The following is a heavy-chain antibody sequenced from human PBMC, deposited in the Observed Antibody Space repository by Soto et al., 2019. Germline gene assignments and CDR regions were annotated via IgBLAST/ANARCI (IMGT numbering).Heavy chain of an antibody. CDR2: ISYGGTT. Sequence: QVQLQESGPGLVKPSQTLSLTCTVSGGSMNSGGYCWNWIRQHPGAGLEWIGCISYGGTTSYNPSLKSRVTISVDTSKNQFSLKLSSVTAADTAVYYCSRGILVWGQGTLITVSS. V-gene: IGHV4-31*03. J-gene: IGHJ4*02. CDR1: GGSMNSGGYC. CDR3: SRGILV. D-gene: IGHD2-15*01.